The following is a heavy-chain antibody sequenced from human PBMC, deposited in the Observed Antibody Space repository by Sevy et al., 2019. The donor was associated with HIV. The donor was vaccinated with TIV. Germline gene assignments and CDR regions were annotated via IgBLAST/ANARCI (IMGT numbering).Heavy chain of an antibody. Sequence: GGSLRLSCAASGFTFSSYEMNWVRQAPGKGLEWVSYISRSGSTIYYADSVKGRFTISRDNAKNSLYLQMNSLRAEDTAVYYCASDPGSGYVDWFDPWGQGTLVTVSS. CDR2: ISRSGSTI. CDR1: GFTFSSYE. V-gene: IGHV3-48*03. CDR3: ASDPGSGYVDWFDP. J-gene: IGHJ5*02. D-gene: IGHD3-22*01.